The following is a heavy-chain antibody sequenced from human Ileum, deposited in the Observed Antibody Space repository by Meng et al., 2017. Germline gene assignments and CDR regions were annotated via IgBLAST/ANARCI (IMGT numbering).Heavy chain of an antibody. D-gene: IGHD3-22*01. Sequence: QLLLQEPGPGLVKPSQTLSLTCTVSGGSISSGDYYWSWIRQPPGKGLEWIGYIYYSGSTYYNPSLKSRLAVSVNTSKNQFSLKLSSVTAADTAVYYCARDRDSSGYYPYWGQGTLVTVSS. J-gene: IGHJ4*02. CDR3: ARDRDSSGYYPY. V-gene: IGHV4-30-4*01. CDR2: IYYSGST. CDR1: GGSISSGDYY.